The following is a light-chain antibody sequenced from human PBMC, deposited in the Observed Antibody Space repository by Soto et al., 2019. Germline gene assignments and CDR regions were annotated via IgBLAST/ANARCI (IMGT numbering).Light chain of an antibody. CDR1: QSVSSSY. CDR2: GAS. V-gene: IGKV3-20*01. CDR3: LQSGSSPAT. J-gene: IGKJ1*01. Sequence: EIVLTQSPGTLSLSPGERATLSCRASQSVSSSYLAWYQQKPGQAPRLLIYGASIRATGIPERLSGSGSGTDFTLHISRLERADFAVYYCLQSGSSPATFGQGTKVEIK.